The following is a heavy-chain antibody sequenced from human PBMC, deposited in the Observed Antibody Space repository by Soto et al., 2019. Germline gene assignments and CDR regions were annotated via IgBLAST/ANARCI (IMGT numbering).Heavy chain of an antibody. CDR1: GYTLASYD. Sequence: ASVKVSCKASGYTLASYDVSWVRQAPGQGLEWMGWISTYNGNTNYAQKLQGRVTMTTDTSTGTAYMELSSLRSEDTAVYYCATDPPQYCSGGSCYAAGAFDIWGQGTMVTVSS. V-gene: IGHV1-18*01. J-gene: IGHJ3*02. CDR2: ISTYNGNT. D-gene: IGHD2-15*01. CDR3: ATDPPQYCSGGSCYAAGAFDI.